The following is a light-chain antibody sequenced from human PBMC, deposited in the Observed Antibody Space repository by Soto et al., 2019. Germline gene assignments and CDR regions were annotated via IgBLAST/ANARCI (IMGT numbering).Light chain of an antibody. J-gene: IGKJ2*01. Sequence: EIVLTQSPGTLSLSPGERATLSCRASQRVSSSYLAWYQQKPGQAPRLLIYGASSRATGIPDRFSGSGSGTDLTLTISRLEPEDFAVYFCQRYGSSPPFTFCQGTKVEI. CDR2: GAS. CDR3: QRYGSSPPFT. V-gene: IGKV3-20*01. CDR1: QRVSSSY.